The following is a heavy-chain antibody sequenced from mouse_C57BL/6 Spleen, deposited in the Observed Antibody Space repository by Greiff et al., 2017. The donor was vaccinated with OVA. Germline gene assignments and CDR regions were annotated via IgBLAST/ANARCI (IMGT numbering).Heavy chain of an antibody. D-gene: IGHD4-1*01. CDR1: GFTFSSYA. CDR3: TRDGTGTRGFDY. CDR2: ISSGGDYI. J-gene: IGHJ2*01. Sequence: EVQLQESGAGLVKPGGSLKLSCAASGFTFSSYAMSWVRQTPEKRLEWVAYISSGGDYIYYADTVKGRFTISRDNARNTLYLQMSSLKAEDTAMYYCTRDGTGTRGFDYWGQGTTLTVSS. V-gene: IGHV5-9-1*02.